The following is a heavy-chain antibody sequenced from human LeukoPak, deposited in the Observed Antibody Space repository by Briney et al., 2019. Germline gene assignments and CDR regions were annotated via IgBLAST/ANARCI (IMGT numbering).Heavy chain of an antibody. CDR3: ARLVSGACQPVGSWFDP. Sequence: SETLSLTCAVSGGSVRSNPYSWVWIRQPPGKGLEWMGTVSYNGITNYNPSLESRVFISLDTSRNQFSLSVTSVSATDTALYYCARLVSGACQPVGSWFDPWGQGTLVIVSS. J-gene: IGHJ5*02. CDR2: VSYNGIT. D-gene: IGHD2-21*02. CDR1: GGSVRSNPYS. V-gene: IGHV4-39*01.